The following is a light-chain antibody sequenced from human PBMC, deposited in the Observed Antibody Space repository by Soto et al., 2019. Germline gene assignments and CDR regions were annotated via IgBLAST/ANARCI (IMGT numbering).Light chain of an antibody. V-gene: IGKV3-11*01. J-gene: IGKJ1*01. CDR2: SGY. CDR1: PSVSSS. Sequence: FVVTQSPDTLSLSPGERATLSCRASPSVSSSVAWYQHKPGQSPRLVIYSGYKRATGIPARFSGSGSETDFTLTISGLEVDDFAIYYCQQRYSWLRVFGQGTKVEVK. CDR3: QQRYSWLRV.